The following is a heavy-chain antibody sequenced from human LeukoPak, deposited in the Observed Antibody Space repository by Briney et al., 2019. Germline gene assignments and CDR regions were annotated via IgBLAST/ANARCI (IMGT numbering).Heavy chain of an antibody. CDR2: ICYSGST. V-gene: IGHV4-59*01. CDR1: GGSISSYY. J-gene: IGHJ4*02. D-gene: IGHD3-22*01. CDR3: ARGGTYYYDSSGYYPIGDY. Sequence: SETLSLTCTVSGGSISSYYWSWIRQPPGKGLEWIGYICYSGSTNYNPSLKSRVTISVDTSKNQFSLKLSSVTAADTAVYYCARGGTYYYDSSGYYPIGDYWGQGTLVTVSS.